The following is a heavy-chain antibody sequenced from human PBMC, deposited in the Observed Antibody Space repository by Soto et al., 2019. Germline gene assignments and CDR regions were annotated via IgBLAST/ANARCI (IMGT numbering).Heavy chain of an antibody. V-gene: IGHV1-18*01. J-gene: IGHJ6*03. Sequence: GASVKVSCKASGYIFTSYGISWVRQAPGQGLEWMGWISAYNGNTNYAQKHQGRVTMTTDTSTSTAYMELRSLRSDDTAVYYCARDMARIAAAGNYYYYMDVWGKGTTVTVSS. D-gene: IGHD6-13*01. CDR1: GYIFTSYG. CDR2: ISAYNGNT. CDR3: ARDMARIAAAGNYYYYMDV.